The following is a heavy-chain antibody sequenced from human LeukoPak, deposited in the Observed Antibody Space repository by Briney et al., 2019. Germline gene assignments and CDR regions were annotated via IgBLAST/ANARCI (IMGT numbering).Heavy chain of an antibody. CDR3: ASSFIAAAGTIWYFDL. D-gene: IGHD6-13*01. J-gene: IGHJ2*01. CDR1: GGSIRSFF. V-gene: IGHV4-59*01. Sequence: SETLSLTCTVSGGSIRSFFWSWLRQPPGKPLEWLGHIYHTGSTNYNPSFKSRLTISVDMSKNLFSLKLTSLTSADTAVYYCASSFIAAAGTIWYFDLWGRGTLVTVSS. CDR2: IYHTGST.